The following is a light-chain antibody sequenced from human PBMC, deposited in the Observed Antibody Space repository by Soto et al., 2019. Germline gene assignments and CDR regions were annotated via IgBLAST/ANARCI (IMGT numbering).Light chain of an antibody. CDR1: QSISSW. V-gene: IGKV1-5*01. J-gene: IGKJ1*01. CDR3: QQYNSYWT. CDR2: DAS. Sequence: DIQMTQSPSTLSASVGDRVTITGRASQSISSWLAWYQQKPGKAPNLLIYDASSLESGVPSRFSGSGSGTEFTLTISSLQPDDFATYYCQQYNSYWTFGPGTKVEIK.